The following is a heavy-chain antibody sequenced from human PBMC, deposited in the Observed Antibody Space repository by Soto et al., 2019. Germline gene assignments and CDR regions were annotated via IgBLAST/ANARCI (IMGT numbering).Heavy chain of an antibody. Sequence: HPGGSLRLSCAASGFTFSSYGMHWVRQAPGKELERVAVISYDGSNKYYADSVMGRFTISRDNSKNTLYLQMNSLRAEDKAVYYCAKDTDLVSGPGTLLPRGDFIYWGQGTLVTVSS. V-gene: IGHV3-30*18. CDR1: GFTFSSYG. J-gene: IGHJ4*02. D-gene: IGHD2-21*01. CDR2: ISYDGSNK. CDR3: AKDTDLVSGPGTLLPRGDFIY.